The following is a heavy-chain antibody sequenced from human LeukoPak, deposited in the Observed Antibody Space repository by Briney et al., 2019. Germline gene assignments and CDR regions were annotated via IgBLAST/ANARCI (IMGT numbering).Heavy chain of an antibody. CDR1: GGSISSSSHY. CDR2: IYYSGST. D-gene: IGHD1-26*01. CDR3: ARQAYSGSYSYYFDY. J-gene: IGHJ4*02. V-gene: IGHV4-39*01. Sequence: SETLSLTCTVSGGSISSSSHYWGWLRQPPPKGLEWTGSIYYSGSTHYNPSLKSRVTISVDTSKNQFSLKLSSVTAADTAVYYCARQAYSGSYSYYFDYWGQGTLVTVSS.